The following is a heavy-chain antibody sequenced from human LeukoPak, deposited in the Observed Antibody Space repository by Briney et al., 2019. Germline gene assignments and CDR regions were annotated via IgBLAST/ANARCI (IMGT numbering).Heavy chain of an antibody. CDR2: IYYSGST. CDR3: ARHEGSGGYYYFQH. D-gene: IGHD1-26*01. J-gene: IGHJ1*01. CDR1: GGSISSSSYY. Sequence: PSETLSLTCTVSGGSISSSSYYWGWIRQPPGKGLEWIGSIYYSGSTYYNPSLKSRVTISVDTSKNQFSLKLSSVTAADTAVYYCARHEGSGGYYYFQHWGQGTLVTVSS. V-gene: IGHV4-39*01.